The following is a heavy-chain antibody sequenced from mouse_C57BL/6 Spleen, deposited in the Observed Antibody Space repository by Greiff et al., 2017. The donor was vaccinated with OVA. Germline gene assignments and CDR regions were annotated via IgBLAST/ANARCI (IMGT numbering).Heavy chain of an antibody. CDR1: GFTFSSYG. D-gene: IGHD1-1*01. CDR3: ARHDYGSGFAY. J-gene: IGHJ3*01. Sequence: EVQLVESGGDLVKPGGSLKLSCAASGFTFSSYGMSWVRQTPDKRLEWVATISSGGSYTCYPDSVKGRFTISRDNAKNTLYLQMSSLKSEDTAMYYCARHDYGSGFAYWGQGTLVTVSA. CDR2: ISSGGSYT. V-gene: IGHV5-6*01.